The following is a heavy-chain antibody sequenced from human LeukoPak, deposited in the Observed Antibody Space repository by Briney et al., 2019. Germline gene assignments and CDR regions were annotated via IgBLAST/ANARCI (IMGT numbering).Heavy chain of an antibody. CDR2: IYYSGST. CDR1: GGSISSGGYY. J-gene: IGHJ4*02. Sequence: SETLSLTCTVSGGSISSGGYYWSWIRQHPGKGLEWIGYIYYSGSTYYNPSLKSRVTISVDTSKNQFSLKLSSVTAADTAVYYCARARGALDGYNYFDYWGQGTLVTVSS. D-gene: IGHD5-12*01. V-gene: IGHV4-31*03. CDR3: ARARGALDGYNYFDY.